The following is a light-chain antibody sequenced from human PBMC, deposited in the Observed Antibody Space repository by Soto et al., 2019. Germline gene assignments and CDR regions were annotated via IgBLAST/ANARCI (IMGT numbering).Light chain of an antibody. CDR2: DNS. V-gene: IGLV1-40*01. CDR1: TGYD. J-gene: IGLJ3*02. Sequence: QSVLTQPPSVSGAPGQRVTISRTGSTGYDVHWYQQFPGTAPKLLIHDNSIRPSGVPDRFSGSKSGTSASLAITGLQAEDEADYYCQSYDSSLSGGVFGGGTKLTVL. CDR3: QSYDSSLSGGV.